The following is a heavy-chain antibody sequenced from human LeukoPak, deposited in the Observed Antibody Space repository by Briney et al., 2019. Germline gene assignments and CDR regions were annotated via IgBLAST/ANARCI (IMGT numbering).Heavy chain of an antibody. J-gene: IGHJ6*03. D-gene: IGHD2-2*01. CDR2: IYTSGST. Sequence: SETLSLTCTVSGGSISSGSYYWSWIRQPAGKGLEWIGRIYTSGSTNYNPSLKSRVTISVDTSKNQFSLKVSSVTAADTAVYHCARGDCSSTICYSPMDVWGKGTTVTVSS. CDR1: GGSISSGSYY. V-gene: IGHV4-61*02. CDR3: ARGDCSSTICYSPMDV.